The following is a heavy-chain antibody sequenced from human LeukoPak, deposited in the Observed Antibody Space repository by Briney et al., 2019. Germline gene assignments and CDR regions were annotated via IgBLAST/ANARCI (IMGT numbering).Heavy chain of an antibody. CDR3: ARDRLTVAGSGVFDY. V-gene: IGHV4-30-4*01. D-gene: IGHD6-19*01. CDR2: IYYSGST. CDR1: GGSISSGDYY. Sequence: NTSETLSLTCTVSGGSISSGDYYWSWIRQPPGKGLEWIGYIYYSGSTYYNPSLKSRVTISVDTSKNQFSLKLSSVTAADTAVYYCARDRLTVAGSGVFDYWGQGTLVTVSS. J-gene: IGHJ4*02.